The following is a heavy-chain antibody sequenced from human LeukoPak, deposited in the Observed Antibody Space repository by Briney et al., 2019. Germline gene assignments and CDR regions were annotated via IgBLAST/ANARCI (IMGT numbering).Heavy chain of an antibody. CDR2: INHSGST. J-gene: IGHJ6*04. CDR3: ASRGYDIPDYYYYGMDV. CDR1: GVSFSGYY. Sequence: SETLSLTCAVYGVSFSGYYWSWIRQPPGKGLEWIGEINHSGSTNYNPSLKSRVTISVDTSKNQFSLKLSSVTAADTAVYYCASRGYDIPDYYYYGMDVWGKRTTVTVSS. D-gene: IGHD3-9*01. V-gene: IGHV4-34*01.